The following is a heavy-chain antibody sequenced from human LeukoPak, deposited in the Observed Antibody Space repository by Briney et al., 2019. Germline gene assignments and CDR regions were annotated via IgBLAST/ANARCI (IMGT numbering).Heavy chain of an antibody. D-gene: IGHD1-26*01. CDR1: GVTFSSYV. Sequence: GGSLRLSCEASGVTFSSYVMSWVRQAPGKGPEWVSGISGSGGGTYYADFVKGRFAISRDNSKNTLYLQMNSLRAEDSAVYYCAKDTRALLRLGYFDCWGQGTLVTVS. CDR2: ISGSGGGT. J-gene: IGHJ4*02. CDR3: AKDTRALLRLGYFDC. V-gene: IGHV3-23*01.